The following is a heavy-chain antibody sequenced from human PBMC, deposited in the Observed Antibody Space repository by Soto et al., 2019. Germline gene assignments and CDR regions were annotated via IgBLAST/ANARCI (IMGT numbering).Heavy chain of an antibody. V-gene: IGHV1-8*01. CDR3: AXERNMYGMDV. CDR2: MNPNSGNT. Sequence: QVQLVQSGAEVKKPGASVKVSCKASGYTFTSYDINWVRQATGQGLEWMGWMNPNSGNTGYAQKFQDRVTMTRNTXXXXXXXXXXXXXXXXXXXXYCAXERNMYGMDVWGQGTTVTV. D-gene: IGHD1-1*01. J-gene: IGHJ6*02. CDR1: GYTFTSYD.